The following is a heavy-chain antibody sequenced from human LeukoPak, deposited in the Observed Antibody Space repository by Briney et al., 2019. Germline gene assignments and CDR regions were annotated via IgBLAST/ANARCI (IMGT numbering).Heavy chain of an antibody. J-gene: IGHJ6*04. CDR3: ARNLGYSYGPMMDV. CDR1: GFTFTSYA. V-gene: IGHV3-23*01. Sequence: PGGSLRLSCAASGFTFTSYAMSWVRQAPGKGLEWVSAISGSGGSTYYADSVKGRFTISRDNSKSTLFLQMNSLRAEDTAVYYCARNLGYSYGPMMDVWGKGTTVTVSS. D-gene: IGHD5-18*01. CDR2: ISGSGGST.